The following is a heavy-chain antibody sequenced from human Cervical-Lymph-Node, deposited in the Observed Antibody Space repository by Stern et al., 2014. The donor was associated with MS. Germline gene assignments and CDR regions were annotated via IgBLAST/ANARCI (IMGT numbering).Heavy chain of an antibody. Sequence: VQLVESGGGVVQPGRSLRLSCAASGFTFSSDSMYWVRQAPGKGLEWVAVILHDGSNEYYADSVKGRFTISRDNSKNTVYLQMNSLRVEDTAVYYCAREPYNYDGDGYLDHWGQGTLVTVSS. D-gene: IGHD3-22*01. J-gene: IGHJ4*02. CDR1: GFTFSSDS. CDR3: AREPYNYDGDGYLDH. CDR2: ILHDGSNE. V-gene: IGHV3-30-3*01.